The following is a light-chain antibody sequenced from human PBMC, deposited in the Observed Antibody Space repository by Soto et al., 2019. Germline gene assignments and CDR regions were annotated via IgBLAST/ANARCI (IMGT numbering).Light chain of an antibody. CDR1: SSNIGSNY. CDR3: AAWDDSLSGPLV. Sequence: QSVLTQPPSASRTPGQRVTISCSGSSSNIGSNYVYWYQQLPGTAPKLLIYRNNQRPSGVPDRFSGSKSGTSASLAISGLRSEDEADYYCAAWDDSLSGPLVFGGGTKLTVL. V-gene: IGLV1-47*01. CDR2: RNN. J-gene: IGLJ3*02.